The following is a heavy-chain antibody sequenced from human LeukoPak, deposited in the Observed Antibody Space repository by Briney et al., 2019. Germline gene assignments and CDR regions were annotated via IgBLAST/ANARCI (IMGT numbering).Heavy chain of an antibody. D-gene: IGHD6-6*01. V-gene: IGHV4-34*01. CDR1: GRSFSGYY. CDR3: ARGHTDSSSFYYFDY. J-gene: IGHJ4*02. CDR2: INHSGST. Sequence: SETLSLTCAVYGRSFSGYYWSWIRQPPGKGLEWIGEINHSGSTNYNPSLKSRVTISVDTSKNQFSLKLSSVTAADTAVYYCARGHTDSSSFYYFDYWGQGTLVTVSS.